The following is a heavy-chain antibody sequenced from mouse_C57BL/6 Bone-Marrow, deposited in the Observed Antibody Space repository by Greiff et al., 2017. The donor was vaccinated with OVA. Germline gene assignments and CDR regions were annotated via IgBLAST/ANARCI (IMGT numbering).Heavy chain of an antibody. V-gene: IGHV5-4*01. CDR3: ARDGSSYYYAMDY. CDR1: GFTFSSYA. J-gene: IGHJ4*01. Sequence: EVNLVESGGGLVKPGGSLKLSCAASGFTFSSYAMSWVRQTPEKRLEWVATISDGGSYTYYPDNVKGRFTISRDNAKNNLYLQMSHLKSEDTAMYYCARDGSSYYYAMDYWGQGTSVTVSS. CDR2: ISDGGSYT. D-gene: IGHD1-1*01.